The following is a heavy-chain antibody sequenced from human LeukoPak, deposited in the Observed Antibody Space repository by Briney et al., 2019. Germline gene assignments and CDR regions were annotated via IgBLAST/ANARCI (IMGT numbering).Heavy chain of an antibody. V-gene: IGHV3-11*04. D-gene: IGHD2-21*01. CDR3: ARENNVVVIAYPPFDY. J-gene: IGHJ4*02. CDR2: ISSSGSTI. Sequence: GGSLRLSCAASGFTFSDYYMSWIRQAPGKGLEWVSYISSSGSTIYYADPVKGRFTISRDNAKNSLYLQMNSLRAEDTAVYYCARENNVVVIAYPPFDYWGQGTLVTVSS. CDR1: GFTFSDYY.